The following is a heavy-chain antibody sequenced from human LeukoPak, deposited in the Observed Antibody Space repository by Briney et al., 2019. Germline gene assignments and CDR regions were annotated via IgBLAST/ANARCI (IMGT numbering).Heavy chain of an antibody. CDR1: GYTFTSYD. J-gene: IGHJ6*03. CDR3: ARWQLGAYMDV. CDR2: MNPNSGNT. D-gene: IGHD6-6*01. V-gene: IGHV1-8*03. Sequence: ASVKVSCKASGYTFTSYDINWVRQATGQGLEWMGWMNPNSGNTGYAQKFQGRVTIARNTSISTAYMELSSLRSEDTAVYYCARWQLGAYMDVWGKGTTVTVSS.